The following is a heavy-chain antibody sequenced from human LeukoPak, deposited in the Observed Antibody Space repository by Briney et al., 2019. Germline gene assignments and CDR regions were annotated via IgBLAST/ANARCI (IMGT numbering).Heavy chain of an antibody. CDR1: GYTFTSYA. CDR2: INTNTGNP. Sequence: ASVKVSCKASGYTFTSYAMNWVRQAPGQGLEWMGWINTNTGNPTYAQGFTGRFVFSLDTSVSTAYLQISSLKAEDTAVYYCARDSSSWTIFYYYYYMDVWGKGTTVTVSS. V-gene: IGHV7-4-1*02. J-gene: IGHJ6*03. D-gene: IGHD6-13*01. CDR3: ARDSSSWTIFYYYYYMDV.